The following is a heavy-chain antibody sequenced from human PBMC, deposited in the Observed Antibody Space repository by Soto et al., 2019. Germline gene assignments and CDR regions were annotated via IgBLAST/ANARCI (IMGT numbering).Heavy chain of an antibody. J-gene: IGHJ4*02. CDR2: ISGSGGST. CDR1: GFTFSSYV. D-gene: IGHD6-13*01. CDR3: ATTAAGFAY. V-gene: IGHV3-23*01. Sequence: GGSLRLSCAASASGFTFSSYVMSWVRQAPGKGLEWVSAISGSGGSTYYADSVKGRFTISRDNSKNTLYLQMNSLRAEDTAVYYCATTAAGFAYWGQGTLVTVSS.